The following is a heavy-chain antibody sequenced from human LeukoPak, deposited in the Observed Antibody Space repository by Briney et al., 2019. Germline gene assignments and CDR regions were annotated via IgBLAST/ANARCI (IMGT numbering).Heavy chain of an antibody. CDR1: GYSFTSYW. CDR2: IYPGDSDT. Sequence: GESLKISCKGSGYSFTSYWIGWVRQMPGKGLELMGIIYPGDSDTRYSPSFEGQVTISADKSISPAYLLRSSLTASDTAMYYCGRLQGGGYYYNSSGYTIEAFDIWGQGTMVTVSS. V-gene: IGHV5-51*01. CDR3: GRLQGGGYYYNSSGYTIEAFDI. J-gene: IGHJ3*02. D-gene: IGHD3-22*01.